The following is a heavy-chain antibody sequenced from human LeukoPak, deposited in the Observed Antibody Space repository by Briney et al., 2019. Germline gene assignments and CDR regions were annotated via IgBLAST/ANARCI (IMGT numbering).Heavy chain of an antibody. D-gene: IGHD5-18*01. V-gene: IGHV3-23*01. CDR3: AKDSNAAMVLSNFDY. Sequence: GGSLRLSCAASGFTFSSYAMSWVRQAPRKGLEWVSAISGSGGSTYYADSVKGRFTISRDNSKNTLYLQINSLRAEDTAVYYCAKDSNAAMVLSNFDYWGQGTLVTVSS. J-gene: IGHJ4*02. CDR2: ISGSGGST. CDR1: GFTFSSYA.